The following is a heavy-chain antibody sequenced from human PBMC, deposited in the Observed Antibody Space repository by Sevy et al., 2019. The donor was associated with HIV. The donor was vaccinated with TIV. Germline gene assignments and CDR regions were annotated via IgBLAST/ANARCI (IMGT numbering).Heavy chain of an antibody. CDR2: VYYTGGT. V-gene: IGHV4-59*08. J-gene: IGHJ3*02. Sequence: SETLSLTCTVSGGSINSDHWNWIRQPPGKGLEWIGYVYYTGGTIYNPSLKNRVTISVDRTKNQFSLKLTSVTAADTAVYYCARRNDFAIWGQGTMVTVSS. CDR1: GGSINSDH. CDR3: ARRNDFAI.